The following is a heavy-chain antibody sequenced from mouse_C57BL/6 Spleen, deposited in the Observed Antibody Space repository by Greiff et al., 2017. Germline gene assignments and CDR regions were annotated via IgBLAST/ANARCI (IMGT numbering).Heavy chain of an antibody. Sequence: VQLQQSGPELVKPGASVKISCKASGYTFTDYYMNWVKQSHGKSLEWIGDINPNNGGTSYNQKFKGKATLTVDKSSSTAYMELRSLTSEDSAVYYCAHSNLYYYAMDYWGQGTSVTVSS. J-gene: IGHJ4*01. D-gene: IGHD2-5*01. CDR2: INPNNGGT. CDR1: GYTFTDYY. V-gene: IGHV1-26*01. CDR3: AHSNLYYYAMDY.